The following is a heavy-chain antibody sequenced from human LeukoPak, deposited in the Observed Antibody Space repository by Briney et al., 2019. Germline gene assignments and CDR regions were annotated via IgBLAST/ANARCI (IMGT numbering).Heavy chain of an antibody. J-gene: IGHJ3*02. CDR2: ISGSGGST. D-gene: IGHD5-24*01. CDR3: AKKGGRDGYSDAFDI. CDR1: GFTFSDYY. Sequence: GGSLRLSCAASGFTFSDYYMSWVRQAPGKGLEWVSAISGSGGSTYYADSMKGRFTISRDNSKNTLYLQMNSLRAEDTAVYYCAKKGGRDGYSDAFDIWGQGTMVTVSS. V-gene: IGHV3-23*01.